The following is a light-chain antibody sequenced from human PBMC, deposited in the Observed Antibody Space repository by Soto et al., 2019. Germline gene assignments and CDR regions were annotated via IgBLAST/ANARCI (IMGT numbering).Light chain of an antibody. Sequence: EIVMTQSPATLSVSPGERATLSCRASQRFHSNLAWYQQKPGQAPRLLIYDASTRASGIPARFSGSGSGTEFTLTIAGLQSEDFAVYYCQQYNSWPRTFGQGTRLEI. CDR2: DAS. CDR3: QQYNSWPRT. J-gene: IGKJ5*01. V-gene: IGKV3-15*01. CDR1: QRFHSN.